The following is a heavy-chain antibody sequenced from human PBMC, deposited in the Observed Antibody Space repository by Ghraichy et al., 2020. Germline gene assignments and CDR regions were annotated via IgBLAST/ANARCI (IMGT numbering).Heavy chain of an antibody. CDR1: GFRFSSYG. V-gene: IGHV3-30*02. Sequence: GESLRLSCAASGFRFSSYGIHWVRQAPGKGLEWVTFIPYDGSNEYYADSVKGRFIISRDNSKNMVYLQMNSLRTEDTGLYYCAKDVYGAFEIWDQGTVVTVS. CDR3: AKDVYGAFEI. J-gene: IGHJ3*02. CDR2: IPYDGSNE. D-gene: IGHD2/OR15-2a*01.